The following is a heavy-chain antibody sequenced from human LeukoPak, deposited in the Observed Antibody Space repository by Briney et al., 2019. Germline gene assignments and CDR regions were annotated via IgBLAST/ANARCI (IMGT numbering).Heavy chain of an antibody. CDR1: GGTFSSYA. CDR2: IIPILGIA. D-gene: IGHD3-10*01. J-gene: IGHJ4*02. Sequence: RRASVKVSCKASGGTFSSYAISWVRQAPGQGLEWMGRIIPILGIANYAQKFQGRVTITADKSTSTAYMELSSLRSEDTAVCYCAYGSGSYYPAPFDYWGQGTLVTVSS. CDR3: AYGSGSYYPAPFDY. V-gene: IGHV1-69*04.